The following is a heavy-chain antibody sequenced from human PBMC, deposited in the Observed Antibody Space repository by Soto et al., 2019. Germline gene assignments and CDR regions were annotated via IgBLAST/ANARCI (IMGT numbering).Heavy chain of an antibody. D-gene: IGHD2-15*01. J-gene: IGHJ5*02. Sequence: QVQLVQSGAEVKEPGASVKVSCKTSGYTFTTYGLSWVRQAPGQGLEWMGWISGYNAEIYYAQKFQGRVTRTKDPGPGSVYIELRPLRPYDTAVYYCARVFNCIGNACLDLFDPWGHGTLVIVSS. CDR1: GYTFTTYG. CDR2: ISGYNAEI. V-gene: IGHV1-18*01. CDR3: ARVFNCIGNACLDLFDP.